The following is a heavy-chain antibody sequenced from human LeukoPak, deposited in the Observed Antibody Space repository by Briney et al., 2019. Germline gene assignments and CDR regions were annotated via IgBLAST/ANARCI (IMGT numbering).Heavy chain of an antibody. CDR1: GFTVSTNY. V-gene: IGHV3-66*01. CDR2: IYSGGST. J-gene: IGHJ3*02. CDR3: ARVASSGSYVAAFDI. D-gene: IGHD3-22*01. Sequence: PGGSMRLSCAAAGFTVSTNYMTWVRQAAGKGLEWVSVIYSGGSTYYADSVKGRFTISRDYSKDSLYLQLNTLRAEDTAVYFCARVASSGSYVAAFDIWGQGTMVTVSS.